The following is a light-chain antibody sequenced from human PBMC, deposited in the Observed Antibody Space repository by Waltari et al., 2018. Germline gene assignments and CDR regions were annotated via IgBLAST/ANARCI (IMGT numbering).Light chain of an antibody. J-gene: IGLJ2*01. CDR2: QDN. CDR1: KLGDKY. V-gene: IGLV3-1*01. CDR3: QAWDSSTAV. Sequence: SYELTQPPSVSVSPGQTASITCSGDKLGDKYACWYQQRPGQSPVLVIYQDNKLPSGIPERVSGSNSGNTATLTISGTQAMDEADYYCQAWDSSTAVFGGGTKLTVL.